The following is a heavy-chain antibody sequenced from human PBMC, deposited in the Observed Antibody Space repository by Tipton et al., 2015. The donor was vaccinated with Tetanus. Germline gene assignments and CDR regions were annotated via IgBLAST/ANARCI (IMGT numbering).Heavy chain of an antibody. CDR2: TKRDGSET. Sequence: GSLRLSCEATGFSFSSYAMSWVRQAPGKGLEWVANTKRDGSETYYVDSVKGRFTISRDNAKNSLDLQMNSLRAEDTAVYYCARDGTSGWHFDHWGQGSLVAVSS. J-gene: IGHJ4*02. D-gene: IGHD6-19*01. V-gene: IGHV3-7*03. CDR1: GFSFSSYA. CDR3: ARDGTSGWHFDH.